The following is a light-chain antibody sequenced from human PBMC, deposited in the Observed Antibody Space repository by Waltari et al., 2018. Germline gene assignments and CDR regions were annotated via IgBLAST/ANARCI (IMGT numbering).Light chain of an antibody. Sequence: QSALTQPASVSGSPGQSITISCTGTSSDVGGYNYVARYQHHPGKVSKLLIFDVRNRPAVVATHFSGSKSGITASLTISGLQAEDESDYYCCSFTSRSTWVFGGGTKLTVL. CDR2: DVR. CDR1: SSDVGGYNY. J-gene: IGLJ3*02. CDR3: CSFTSRSTWV. V-gene: IGLV2-14*03.